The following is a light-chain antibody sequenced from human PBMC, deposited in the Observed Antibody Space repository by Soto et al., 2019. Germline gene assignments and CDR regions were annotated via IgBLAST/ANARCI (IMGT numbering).Light chain of an antibody. CDR3: CSYAGSQTFI. CDR2: DVN. J-gene: IGLJ2*01. Sequence: QPVLTQPRSVSGSPGQSLTISCTGTSSDVAAFDSVSWYQQHPDKAPKLIVHDVNKRPSGVPDRFSGSKSGSTASLTISGLQAEDEADYYCCSYAGSQTFIFGGGTKLTVL. V-gene: IGLV2-11*01. CDR1: SSDVAAFDS.